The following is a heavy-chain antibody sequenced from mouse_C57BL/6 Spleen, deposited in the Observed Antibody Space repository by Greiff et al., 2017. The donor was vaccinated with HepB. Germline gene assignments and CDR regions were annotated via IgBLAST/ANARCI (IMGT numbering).Heavy chain of an antibody. CDR2: IYPSDSET. CDR3: ARGAGYDGYYVPFAY. Sequence: QVQLQQPGAELVRPGSSVKLSCKASGYTFTSYWMDWVKQRPGQGLEWIGNIYPSDSETHYNQKFKDKAILTVDKSSSTAYMQLSSLPSEDSAVYYCARGAGYDGYYVPFAYWGQGTLVTVSA. D-gene: IGHD2-3*01. CDR1: GYTFTSYW. J-gene: IGHJ3*01. V-gene: IGHV1-61*01.